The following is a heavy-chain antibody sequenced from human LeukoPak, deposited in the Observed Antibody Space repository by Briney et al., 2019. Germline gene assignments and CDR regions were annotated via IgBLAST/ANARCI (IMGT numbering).Heavy chain of an antibody. V-gene: IGHV3-49*04. J-gene: IGHJ6*03. Sequence: GGSLRLSCTASGFTFGDYAMSWVRQAPGKGLEWVGFIRSKAYGGTTEYAASVKGRFTISRDDSKSIAYLQMNSLKTEDTAVYYCTRVVVTEYYYYYYMDVWGKGTTVTISS. CDR3: TRVVVTEYYYYYYMDV. D-gene: IGHD2-21*02. CDR1: GFTFGDYA. CDR2: IRSKAYGGTT.